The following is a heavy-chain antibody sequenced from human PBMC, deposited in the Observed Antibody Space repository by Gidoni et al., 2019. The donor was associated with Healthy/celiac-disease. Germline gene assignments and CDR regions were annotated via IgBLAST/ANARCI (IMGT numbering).Heavy chain of an antibody. V-gene: IGHV4-39*01. D-gene: IGHD2-21*01. J-gene: IGHJ6*02. Sequence: QLQLQESGPGLGKPSETLSLTCTVAGGSISSSSYSWGWIRQPPGKGLEWIGSIYYSGSTYYNPSLKTRVTISVDTSTNQFSLKLSSVTAADTAVYYCALAYCGGDCYSGDYYYYYCMYVWGQGPTVTVSS. CDR3: ALAYCGGDCYSGDYYYYYCMYV. CDR2: IYYSGST. CDR1: GGSISSSSYS.